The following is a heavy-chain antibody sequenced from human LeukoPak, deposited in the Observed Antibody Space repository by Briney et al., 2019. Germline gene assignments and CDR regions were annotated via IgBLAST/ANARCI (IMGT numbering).Heavy chain of an antibody. CDR3: ARDLDYYDSSGSGWFDP. Sequence: GASVKVSCKASGSSFSRYGISWVRQAPGQGLEWMGWISTYNGNTNYAQKFQGRVTMTTDTSTNTAYMELRSLRSDDTAVYYCARDLDYYDSSGSGWFDPWGQGTLVTVSS. CDR2: ISTYNGNT. V-gene: IGHV1-18*01. CDR1: GSSFSRYG. J-gene: IGHJ5*02. D-gene: IGHD3-22*01.